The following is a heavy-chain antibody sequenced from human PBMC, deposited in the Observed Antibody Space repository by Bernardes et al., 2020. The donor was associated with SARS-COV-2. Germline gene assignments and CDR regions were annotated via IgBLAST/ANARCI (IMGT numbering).Heavy chain of an antibody. Sequence: SETLYVTCTVSGGSISKYYWSWIRQPPGKGLEWIGYIYYSGSTNYNPSLKSRVTISVDTSKNQFSLKLSSVTAADTAVYYCAKSFYYDSNGYSGYYYGMDVWGQGTTVTVSS. CDR2: IYYSGST. CDR3: AKSFYYDSNGYSGYYYGMDV. V-gene: IGHV4-59*08. D-gene: IGHD3-22*01. CDR1: GGSISKYY. J-gene: IGHJ6*02.